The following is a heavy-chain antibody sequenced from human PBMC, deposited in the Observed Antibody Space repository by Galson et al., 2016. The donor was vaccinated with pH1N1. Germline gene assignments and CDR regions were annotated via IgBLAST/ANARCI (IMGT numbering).Heavy chain of an antibody. V-gene: IGHV3-30*18. CDR2: ISYDGSNN. CDR1: GFTFSRYG. CDR3: AKTFMGVAYYYGMDV. Sequence: SLRLSCAASGFTFSRYGMHWVRQAPGKGLEWVAVISYDGSNNYYADSVKGRFTISRDNSKSALYLQMNSLRAEDTALYYCAKTFMGVAYYYGMDVWGQGTTVTVSS. D-gene: IGHD2/OR15-2a*01. J-gene: IGHJ6*02.